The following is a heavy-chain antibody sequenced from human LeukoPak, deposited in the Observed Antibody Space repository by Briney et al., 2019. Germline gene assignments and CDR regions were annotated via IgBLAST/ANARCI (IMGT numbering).Heavy chain of an antibody. CDR3: ARASAGNYYNFDH. J-gene: IGHJ5*02. CDR2: IWYDGGNK. Sequence: PGGSLRLSCAASGFTFGNYVMHWVRQAPGKGLEWVAVIWYDGGNKYYADSVKGRFTISRDNSKNTLYVQMNSLRAEDTAVYYCARASAGNYYNFDHWGQGTLVTISS. D-gene: IGHD3-10*01. V-gene: IGHV3-33*01. CDR1: GFTFGNYV.